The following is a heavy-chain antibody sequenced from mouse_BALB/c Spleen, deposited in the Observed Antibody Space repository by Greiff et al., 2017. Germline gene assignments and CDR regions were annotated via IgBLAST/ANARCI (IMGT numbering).Heavy chain of an antibody. J-gene: IGHJ3*01. Sequence: EVKLVESGGGLVQPGGSLKLSCAASGFTFSSYTMSWVRQTPEKRLEWVAYISNGGGSTYYPDTVKGRFTISRDNARNILYLQMSSLRSEDTAMYYCARGDYYGSSSPFAYWGQGTLVTVSA. V-gene: IGHV5-12-2*01. CDR2: ISNGGGST. CDR3: ARGDYYGSSSPFAY. D-gene: IGHD1-1*01. CDR1: GFTFSSYT.